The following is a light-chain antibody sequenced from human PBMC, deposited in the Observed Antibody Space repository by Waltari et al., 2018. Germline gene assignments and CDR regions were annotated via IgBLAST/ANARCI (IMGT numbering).Light chain of an antibody. CDR2: EDN. V-gene: IGLV2-23*01. CDR1: SSDVGL. CDR3: CSYAGPWV. J-gene: IGLJ3*02. Sequence: QSALTQPASVSGSPGQSVTISCTGTSSDVGLVSWYQQHPGKAPKLIIYEDNTRPSGVFDRCSGSKSGNTASLTISGLQAEDEADYHCCSYAGPWVFGGGTKLTVL.